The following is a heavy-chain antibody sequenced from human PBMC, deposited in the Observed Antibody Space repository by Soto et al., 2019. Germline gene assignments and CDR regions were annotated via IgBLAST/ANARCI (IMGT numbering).Heavy chain of an antibody. CDR2: IYHSGST. Sequence: SETLSLTCAVSGYSISSGYYWGWIRQPPGKGLEWIGSIYHSGSTYYNPSLKSRVTISVDTSKNQFSLKLSSVTAADTAVYYCVVDPDTAMTHYYYYGMDVWGQGTTGTVS. D-gene: IGHD5-18*01. CDR3: VVDPDTAMTHYYYYGMDV. V-gene: IGHV4-38-2*01. J-gene: IGHJ6*02. CDR1: GYSISSGYY.